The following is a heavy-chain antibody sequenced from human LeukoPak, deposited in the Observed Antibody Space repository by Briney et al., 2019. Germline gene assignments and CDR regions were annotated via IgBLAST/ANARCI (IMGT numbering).Heavy chain of an antibody. J-gene: IGHJ4*02. V-gene: IGHV3-23*01. CDR2: ISGSGGST. Sequence: GGSLRLSCSASGFTFRSYAMSWVRQAPGKGLEWVSAISGSGGSTYYADSVKGRFTISRANSKNTLYLQMNSLRAEDTAVYYCAKFLPTHIVVANYYFDYWGQGTLVTVSS. D-gene: IGHD2-21*01. CDR3: AKFLPTHIVVANYYFDY. CDR1: GFTFRSYA.